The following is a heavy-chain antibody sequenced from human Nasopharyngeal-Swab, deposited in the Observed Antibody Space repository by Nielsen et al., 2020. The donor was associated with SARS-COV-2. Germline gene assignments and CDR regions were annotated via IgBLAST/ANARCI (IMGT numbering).Heavy chain of an antibody. J-gene: IGHJ4*02. CDR2: IYYSGST. CDR1: GGSISSGGYY. Sequence: SETLSLTCTVSGGSISSGGYYWSWIRQHPGKGLEWIGYIYYSGSTYYNPSLKSRVTISVDTSKNQFSLKLSSVTAADTAVYYCARAKWQTLTGALGIFDYWGQGTLVTVSS. D-gene: IGHD1-14*01. V-gene: IGHV4-31*03. CDR3: ARAKWQTLTGALGIFDY.